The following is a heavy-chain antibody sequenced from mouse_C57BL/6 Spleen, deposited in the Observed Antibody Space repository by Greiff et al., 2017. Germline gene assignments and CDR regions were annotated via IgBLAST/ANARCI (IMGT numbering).Heavy chain of an antibody. CDR1: GYTFTDYY. V-gene: IGHV1-75*01. D-gene: IGHD3-2*02. CDR2: IFPGSGST. CDR3: AITAQATLFAY. J-gene: IGHJ3*01. Sequence: VKLLESGPELVKPGASVKISCKASGYTFTDYYINWVKQRPGQGLEWIGWIFPGSGSTYYNEKFKGKATLTVDKSSSTAYLLLSSLTSEDSAVYFCAITAQATLFAYWGQGTLVTVSA.